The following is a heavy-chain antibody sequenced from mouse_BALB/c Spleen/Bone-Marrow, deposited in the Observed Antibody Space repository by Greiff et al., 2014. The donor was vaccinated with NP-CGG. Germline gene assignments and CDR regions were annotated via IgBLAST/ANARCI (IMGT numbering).Heavy chain of an antibody. V-gene: IGHV2-9*02. CDR3: ARTLRLRDYFDY. CDR1: GFSLTSYG. Sequence: QVQLQQSGPGLVAPSQSLSITCTVSGFSLTSYGVHWVRQPPGKGLEWLGVIWAGGITNYNPALMSRLSISKDNSKSQVFLKMNSLQTDDTAMYYCARTLRLRDYFDYWGQGTTLTVSS. CDR2: IWAGGIT. D-gene: IGHD1-2*01. J-gene: IGHJ2*01.